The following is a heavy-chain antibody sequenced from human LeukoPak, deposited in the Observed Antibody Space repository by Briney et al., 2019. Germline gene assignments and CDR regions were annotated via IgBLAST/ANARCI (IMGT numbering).Heavy chain of an antibody. V-gene: IGHV4-34*01. CDR3: ARGAGKSTIFGVVIRAPYYYYYMDV. J-gene: IGHJ6*03. D-gene: IGHD3-3*01. CDR1: GGSFSGYY. CDR2: INHSGST. Sequence: SETLSLTCAVYGGSFSGYYWSWIRQPPGKGLEWIGEINHSGSTNYNPSLKSRVTISVDTSKNQFSLKLSSVTAADTAVYYCARGAGKSTIFGVVIRAPYYYYYMDVWGKGTTVTVSS.